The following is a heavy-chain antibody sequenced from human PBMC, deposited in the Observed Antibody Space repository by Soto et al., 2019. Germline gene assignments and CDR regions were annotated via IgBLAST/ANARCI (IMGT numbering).Heavy chain of an antibody. CDR1: GGSINSYY. CDR3: ARAGVGGNDFDH. V-gene: IGHV4-59*01. J-gene: IGHJ4*02. D-gene: IGHD1-26*01. CDR2: IYHSGNT. Sequence: SETLSLTCTVSGGSINSYYWSWIRQPPGKGLECIGYIYHSGNTNYNPSLKSRVTISVDTSKNQFSLNVRSVTAADTAVYYCARAGVGGNDFDHWGQGTLVTVSS.